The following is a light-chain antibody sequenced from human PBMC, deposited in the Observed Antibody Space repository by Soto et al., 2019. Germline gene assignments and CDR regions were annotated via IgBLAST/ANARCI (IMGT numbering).Light chain of an antibody. CDR1: QSVSSN. CDR3: QLRRT. Sequence: EIVMTQPPATLSVSPGERATLSCTASQSVSSNLAWYQQKPGQAPRLLIYGASSRATGIPDRFSGSGSGTDFTLTISRLEPEDFAVYYCQLRRTFGQGTKVDIK. CDR2: GAS. V-gene: IGKV3D-15*01. J-gene: IGKJ1*01.